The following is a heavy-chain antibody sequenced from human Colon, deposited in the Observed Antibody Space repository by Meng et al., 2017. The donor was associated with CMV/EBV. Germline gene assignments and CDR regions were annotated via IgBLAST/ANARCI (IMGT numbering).Heavy chain of an antibody. CDR3: GTFGGDFDY. J-gene: IGHJ4*02. D-gene: IGHD3-3*01. CDR2: INPYSGDT. CDR1: GYTFTGYL. Sequence: QVHLMQSGAEMREPGASVQVSCKASGYTFTGYLIHWVRQAPGQGLEWMGWINPYSGDTIYAQKFEVGVTMTRDASITTAYLELSSLKSDDTAVYYCGTFGGDFDYWGQGTLVTVSS. V-gene: IGHV1-2*02.